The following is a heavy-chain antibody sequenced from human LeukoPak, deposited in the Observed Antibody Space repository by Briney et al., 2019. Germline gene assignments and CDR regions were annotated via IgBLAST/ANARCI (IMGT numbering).Heavy chain of an antibody. V-gene: IGHV3-30*04. CDR2: ISNDGSNK. D-gene: IGHD3-3*01. Sequence: GGSLRLSCAAFGFTFSKYTIHWVRQAPGKGLEWVAVISNDGSNKYYADSVKGRFTVSRDNSKNTLYLQMDSLRAEDTAVYYCARGDFGVVITYSRFDPWGQGTLVTVSS. J-gene: IGHJ5*02. CDR3: ARGDFGVVITYSRFDP. CDR1: GFTFSKYT.